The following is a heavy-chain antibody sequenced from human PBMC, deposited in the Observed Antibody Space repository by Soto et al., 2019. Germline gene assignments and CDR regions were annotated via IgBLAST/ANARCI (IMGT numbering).Heavy chain of an antibody. V-gene: IGHV1-69*12. J-gene: IGHJ6*02. D-gene: IGHD6-25*01. CDR3: ARDKARLQVGGNYYYIMDV. Sequence: QVQLVQSGAEVKKPGSSVKVSCKASGDTFSSYAISWVRQVPGQGLEWMGGIMPIFGTPDYAQNFQGRVTITADESTSTAYMELSSLRSEDTGVYYCARDKARLQVGGNYYYIMDVWGQGTTVTVSS. CDR2: IMPIFGTP. CDR1: GDTFSSYA.